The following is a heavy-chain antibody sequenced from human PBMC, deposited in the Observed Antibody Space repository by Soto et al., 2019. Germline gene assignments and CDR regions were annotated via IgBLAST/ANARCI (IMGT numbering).Heavy chain of an antibody. J-gene: IGHJ6*02. CDR2: IYDGGST. D-gene: IGHD5-18*01. CDR1: GDSISNVNYC. CDR3: ACIFSGGYGYGFYYYGMDV. V-gene: IGHV4-39*01. Sequence: SETLSLTCTVSGDSISNVNYCWSWIRQPPDKGLEWIGHIYDGGSTYNNPSLKSRVTISVGTSKNQFSLKLSSVTAADTAVYYCACIFSGGYGYGFYYYGMDVWGQGTTVTVSS.